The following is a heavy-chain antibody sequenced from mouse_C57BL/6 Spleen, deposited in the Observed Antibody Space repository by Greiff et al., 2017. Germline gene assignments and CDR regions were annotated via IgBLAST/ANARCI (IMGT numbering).Heavy chain of an antibody. CDR3: ARPNFSYFDY. Sequence: DVKLVDSGGGLVKPGGSLKLSCAASGFTFSDYGMHWVRQAPEKGLEWVAYISSGSSTIYYADTVKGRFTISRDNAKNTLFLQMTSLRSEDTAMYYCARPNFSYFDYWGQGTTLTVSS. CDR1: GFTFSDYG. V-gene: IGHV5-17*01. CDR2: ISSGSSTI. J-gene: IGHJ2*01.